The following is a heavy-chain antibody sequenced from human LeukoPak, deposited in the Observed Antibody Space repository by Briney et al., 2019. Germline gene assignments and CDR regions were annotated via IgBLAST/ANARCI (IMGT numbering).Heavy chain of an antibody. J-gene: IGHJ5*02. Sequence: GGSLRLSCAASGLHFSGTAMSWVRQAPGKGLEWVSAISHDGMNAYYADSVKGRFTISRDNSKKAVSLEMSSLTAADTGVYYCAKDGAQYSSGPECDPRGQGALVTVSP. CDR2: ISHDGMNA. D-gene: IGHD6-19*01. CDR3: AKDGAQYSSGPECDP. V-gene: IGHV3-23*01. CDR1: GLHFSGTA.